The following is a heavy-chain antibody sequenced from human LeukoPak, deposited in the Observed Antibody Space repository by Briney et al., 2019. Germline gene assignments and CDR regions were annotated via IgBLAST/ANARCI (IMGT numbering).Heavy chain of an antibody. CDR1: GGSISSYY. CDR3: ARDRPIAVAINPYYYYYGMDV. Sequence: SETLSLTCTGSGGSISSYYWSWIRQPPGKGLEWIGYIYYSGSTNYNPSLKSRVTISVDTSKNQFSLKLSSVTAADTAVYYCARDRPIAVAINPYYYYYGMDVWGQGTTVTVSS. J-gene: IGHJ6*02. D-gene: IGHD6-19*01. V-gene: IGHV4-59*01. CDR2: IYYSGST.